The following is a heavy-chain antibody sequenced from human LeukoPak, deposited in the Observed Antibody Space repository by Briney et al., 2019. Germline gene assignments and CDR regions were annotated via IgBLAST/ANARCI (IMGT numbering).Heavy chain of an antibody. Sequence: ASVKVSCKASGYPFSNYDINWVRQAPGQGLEWMGWINTNTGNPTHAQGFTGRFVFSLDTSVSTAYLQISSLKAEDTAVYYCARATTVTTDDAFDIWGQGTMVTVSS. V-gene: IGHV7-4-1*02. CDR1: GYPFSNYD. D-gene: IGHD4-11*01. CDR3: ARATTVTTDDAFDI. J-gene: IGHJ3*02. CDR2: INTNTGNP.